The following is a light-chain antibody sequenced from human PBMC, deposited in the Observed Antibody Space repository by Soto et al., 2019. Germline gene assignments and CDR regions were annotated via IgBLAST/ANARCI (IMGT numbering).Light chain of an antibody. Sequence: EIVLTQSPATLSLSPGVRATLSCRASQSVSSYLAWYQQKPGQAPRLLIYDASNRATGIPARFSGSGSGTAFTLTSSSLAPEDFAVYYCQQRSNWTRVTFGQGTRLVIK. V-gene: IGKV3-11*01. CDR3: QQRSNWTRVT. J-gene: IGKJ5*01. CDR1: QSVSSY. CDR2: DAS.